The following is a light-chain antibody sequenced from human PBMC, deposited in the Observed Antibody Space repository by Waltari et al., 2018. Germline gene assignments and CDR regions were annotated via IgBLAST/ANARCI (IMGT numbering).Light chain of an antibody. CDR1: SSDVGVYNL. V-gene: IGLV2-23*02. Sequence: QSALTQPASVSGSPGQSITIPCTGTSSDVGVYNLVSWYQQHAGQVPKLIIYEVNKRPSGFSTRFSGSRSGNTASLTISGLQAEDEATYFCCSYAGTTSWLFGGGTKVTVL. J-gene: IGLJ3*02. CDR3: CSYAGTTSWL. CDR2: EVN.